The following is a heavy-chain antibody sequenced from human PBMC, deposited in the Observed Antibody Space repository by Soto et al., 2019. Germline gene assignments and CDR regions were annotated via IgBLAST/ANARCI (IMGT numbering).Heavy chain of an antibody. CDR3: ARSYGSGSYYNEYYYYGMDV. CDR2: IIPILGIA. J-gene: IGHJ6*02. V-gene: IGHV1-69*02. Sequence: SVKVSCKASGGTFSSYTISWVRQAPGQGLEWMGRIIPILGIANYAQKFQGRVTITADKSTSTAYMELSSLRSEDTAVYYCARSYGSGSYYNEYYYYGMDVWGQGTTVTVSS. CDR1: GGTFSSYT. D-gene: IGHD3-10*01.